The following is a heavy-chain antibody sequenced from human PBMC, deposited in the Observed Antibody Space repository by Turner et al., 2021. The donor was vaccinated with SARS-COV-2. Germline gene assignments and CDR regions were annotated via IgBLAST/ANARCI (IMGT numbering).Heavy chain of an antibody. D-gene: IGHD3-10*01. J-gene: IGHJ4*02. Sequence: EVQLVETGGGLITPGGSRSLSCAASGFPVSSNYMGWVRQAPGKGLEWVSVIYSGGSTYYADAVKGRFTISRDNSKNTLYLQMNSLRAEDTAVYYCARGPHPRGFDYWGQGTLVTVSS. CDR2: IYSGGST. CDR1: GFPVSSNY. V-gene: IGHV3-53*02. CDR3: ARGPHPRGFDY.